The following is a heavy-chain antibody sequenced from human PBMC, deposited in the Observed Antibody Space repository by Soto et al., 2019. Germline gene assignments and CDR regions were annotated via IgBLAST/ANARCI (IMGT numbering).Heavy chain of an antibody. CDR2: IYWNENK. V-gene: IGHV2-5*01. D-gene: IGHD3-10*01. CDR1: AFSLSPNGEG. CDR3: VHTVMRHSISGGHDFDN. Sequence: SGPTLVNPAQTITLTCTFSAFSLSPNGEGVGWIRQPPGKSLEWLAVIYWNENKRYNRYLKSTLSITNDTSKYEVFLTMIAMDPVDTATYYCVHTVMRHSISGGHDFDNWRQGILVTVSS. J-gene: IGHJ4*02.